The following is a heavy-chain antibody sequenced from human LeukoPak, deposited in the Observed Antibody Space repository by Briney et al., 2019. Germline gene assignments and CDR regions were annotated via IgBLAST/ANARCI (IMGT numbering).Heavy chain of an antibody. CDR3: ARDRPSYDIWSGYYEYYYYYMDV. D-gene: IGHD3-3*01. Sequence: GGSLRLSCAASGFTFSDYYMSWIRQAPGKGLEWVSYISSSGSTIYYADSVKGRFTISRDNAKNSLYLQMNGLRAEDTAVYYCARDRPSYDIWSGYYEYYYYYMDVWGKGTTVTVSS. CDR2: ISSSGSTI. CDR1: GFTFSDYY. J-gene: IGHJ6*03. V-gene: IGHV3-11*04.